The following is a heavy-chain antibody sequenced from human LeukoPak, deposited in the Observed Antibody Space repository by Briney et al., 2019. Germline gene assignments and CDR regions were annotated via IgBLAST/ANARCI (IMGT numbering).Heavy chain of an antibody. CDR3: ARIGGPYPDC. V-gene: IGHV3-74*01. CDR2: INTDGRST. CDR1: GFTFSNYW. D-gene: IGHD1-26*01. Sequence: GSLILSCAVSGFTFSNYWMHWVRQVPGKGLVWVSRINTDGRSTSYADSVKGRFTISRDNAKSTLYLQMTSLRAEDTAVYYCARIGGPYPDCWGQGTLVTVSS. J-gene: IGHJ4*02.